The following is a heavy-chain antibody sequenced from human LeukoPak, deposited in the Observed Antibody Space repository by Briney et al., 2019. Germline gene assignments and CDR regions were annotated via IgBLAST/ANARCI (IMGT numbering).Heavy chain of an antibody. J-gene: IGHJ4*02. D-gene: IGHD3-10*01. CDR2: MNSNSGNT. Sequence: ASVKVSCKASGYTFTNYDIMWVRQATGQGPEWMGWMNSNSGNTGYAQKFQGRVTMTRDTSINTAYMELHSLTAEDTAVYYCARGRGGTVVRGYLDYWGQGTLVTVSS. CDR1: GYTFTNYD. CDR3: ARGRGGTVVRGYLDY. V-gene: IGHV1-8*01.